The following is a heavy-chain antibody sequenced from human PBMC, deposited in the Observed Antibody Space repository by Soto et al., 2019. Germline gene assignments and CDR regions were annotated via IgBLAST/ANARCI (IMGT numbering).Heavy chain of an antibody. CDR2: INSDGSST. Sequence: PGGSLRLSCASSGFTFRSYAMSWVRQAPGKGLVWVSRINSDGSSTSYADSVKGRFTISRDNAKNTLYLQMNSLRAEDTAVYYCARDAVYGYSYASGPDYWGQGTLVTVSS. V-gene: IGHV3-74*01. D-gene: IGHD5-18*01. J-gene: IGHJ4*02. CDR1: GFTFRSYA. CDR3: ARDAVYGYSYASGPDY.